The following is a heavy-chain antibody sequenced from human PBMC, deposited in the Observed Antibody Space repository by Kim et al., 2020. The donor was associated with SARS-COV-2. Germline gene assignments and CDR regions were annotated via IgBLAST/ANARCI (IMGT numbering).Heavy chain of an antibody. D-gene: IGHD3-10*01. CDR2: ISWDGGRK. CDR1: GFTFDDYT. CDR3: AKVSHTWIHYCSGGYYIA. Sequence: GGSLRLSCAASGFTFDDYTMNWVRQAPGKGLEWVSIISWDGGRKYYADSVKGRFTISSDNSKNSLYLQMNSLRTEDTAVYYRAKVSHTWIHYCSGGYYIARGQGTLVTISS. J-gene: IGHJ4*02. V-gene: IGHV3-43*01.